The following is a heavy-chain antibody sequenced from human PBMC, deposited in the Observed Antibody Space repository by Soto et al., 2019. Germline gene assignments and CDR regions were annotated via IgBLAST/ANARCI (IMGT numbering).Heavy chain of an antibody. V-gene: IGHV1-18*04. CDR1: GYTFTSYG. CDR2: ISAYNGDT. CDR3: ARERWGSNTIYYFDY. Sequence: ASVKVSCKASGYTFTSYGISWVRQAPGQGLEWMGWISAYNGDTKYAQKLQGGVTMTTDTSTSTAYMELRSLRSDDTAVYYCARERWGSNTIYYFDYWGQGTLVTVSS. D-gene: IGHD3-16*01. J-gene: IGHJ4*02.